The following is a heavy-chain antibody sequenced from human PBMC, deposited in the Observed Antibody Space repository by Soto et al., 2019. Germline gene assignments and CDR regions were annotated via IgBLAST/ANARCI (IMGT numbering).Heavy chain of an antibody. D-gene: IGHD1-1*01. CDR1: GFTFSGYW. V-gene: IGHV3-74*01. J-gene: IGHJ4*02. CDR3: ARELASYNDY. CDR2: IDGDGSRT. Sequence: EVQLVEFGGGLVQPGGSLRLSCVASGFTFSGYWMHWVHQAPGKGLVWVSRIDGDGSRTNYADSVKGRFTISRDNAKNTLYLQMNSLRAEDTAVYYCARELASYNDYWGQGTLVTVSS.